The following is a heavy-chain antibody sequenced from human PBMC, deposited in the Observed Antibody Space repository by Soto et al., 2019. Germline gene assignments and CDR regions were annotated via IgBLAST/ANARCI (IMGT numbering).Heavy chain of an antibody. CDR3: ATLSSGYYGSDY. CDR2: ISASGGTT. D-gene: IGHD3-22*01. V-gene: IGHV3-23*01. CDR1: GFTFSGYA. J-gene: IGHJ4*02. Sequence: PGGSLRLSCAASGFTFSGYAMSWVRQAPGKGLEWVSAISASGGTTYYADSVKGRFTISRDNSKNTLYLQMNSLRAEDTAVYYCATLSSGYYGSDYWGQGTLVTVSS.